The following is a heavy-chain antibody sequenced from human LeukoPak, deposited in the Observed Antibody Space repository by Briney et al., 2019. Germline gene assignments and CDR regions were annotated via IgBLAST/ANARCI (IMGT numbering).Heavy chain of an antibody. D-gene: IGHD3-10*01. CDR2: ISGSSSFI. CDR3: ARDGGTYDYPY. Sequence: KAGGSLRLSCAASGFTFSSYSMNWVRQAPGKGLEWVSSISGSSSFIYYADSVKGRFTISRDNAQNSLYLQMNSLRAEDTAVYYCARDGGTYDYPYWGQGTLVTVSS. CDR1: GFTFSSYS. J-gene: IGHJ4*02. V-gene: IGHV3-21*01.